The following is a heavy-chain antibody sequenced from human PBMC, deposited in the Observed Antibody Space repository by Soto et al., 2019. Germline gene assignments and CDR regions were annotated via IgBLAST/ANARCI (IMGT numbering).Heavy chain of an antibody. Sequence: QVQLVESGGGVVQPGGSLRLSCTSSGFTFSSHGMHWVRQAPGKGLEWVALIGATGSNRFHRDSVKGRFTISRDNSKDTLYLQMDRLRVDDTAVYFCVRDDDGGPNGFDLCVQGTMVTVSS. V-gene: IGHV3-33*01. CDR1: GFTFSSHG. J-gene: IGHJ3*01. CDR3: VRDDDGGPNGFDL. CDR2: IGATGSNR. D-gene: IGHD3-16*01.